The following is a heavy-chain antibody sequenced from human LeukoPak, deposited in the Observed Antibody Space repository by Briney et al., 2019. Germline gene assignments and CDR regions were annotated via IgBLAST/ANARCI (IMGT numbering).Heavy chain of an antibody. J-gene: IGHJ3*02. V-gene: IGHV1-69*02. CDR3: ARALPGRITMIVVGGGAFDI. CDR1: GDTFSSYT. CDR2: IIPILGIA. Sequence: ASVKVSCKASGDTFSSYTLSWVRQAPGQGLEWMGRIIPILGIANYAQKFQGRVTITADKSTSTAYMELSSLRSEDTAVYYCARALPGRITMIVVGGGAFDIWGPGTMVTVSS. D-gene: IGHD3-22*01.